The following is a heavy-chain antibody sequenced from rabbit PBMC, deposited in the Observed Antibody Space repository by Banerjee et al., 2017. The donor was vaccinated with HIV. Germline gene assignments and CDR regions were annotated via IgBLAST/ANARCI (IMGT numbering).Heavy chain of an antibody. V-gene: IGHV1S43*01. CDR1: GFSFSNKYV. J-gene: IGHJ4*01. CDR2: IYSSNGDK. CDR3: ARDLAGVIGWNFNL. D-gene: IGHD4-1*01. Sequence: QEQLEESGGDLVKPEGSLTLSCTASGFSFSNKYVMCWVRQAPGKGLELIACIYSSNGDKWYASWVNGRFTISRSTSLNTVDLKMTSLTVADTATYFCARDLAGVIGWNFNLWGPGTLVTVS.